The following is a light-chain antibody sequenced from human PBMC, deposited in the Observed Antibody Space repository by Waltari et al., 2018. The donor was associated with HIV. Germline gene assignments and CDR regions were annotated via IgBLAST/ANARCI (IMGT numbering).Light chain of an antibody. CDR2: AAS. Sequence: DIQLPQSPSCLPASLGDRVTITCRARQSITSHLNWYQQKPREAPKVLIYAASSLRSDVPSRFSGSGSGTEIALTISSRQLEDFATDDCQQSYSSPNNFSQGT. J-gene: IGKJ2*01. V-gene: IGKV1-39*01. CDR1: QSITSH. CDR3: QQSYSSPNN.